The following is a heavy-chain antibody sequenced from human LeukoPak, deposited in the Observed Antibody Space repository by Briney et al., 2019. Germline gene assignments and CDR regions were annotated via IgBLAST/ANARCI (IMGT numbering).Heavy chain of an antibody. CDR1: GYTFTSYA. CDR2: INAGNGNT. D-gene: IGHD6-19*01. J-gene: IGHJ3*02. CDR3: ARARVDSSGWYTRDAFDI. V-gene: IGHV1-3*01. Sequence: GASVKFSCKASGYTFTSYAMHWVRQAPGQRLEWIGWINAGNGNTKYSQKFQGRVTITRDTSASTAYMELSSLRSEDTAVYYCARARVDSSGWYTRDAFDIWGQGTMVTVSS.